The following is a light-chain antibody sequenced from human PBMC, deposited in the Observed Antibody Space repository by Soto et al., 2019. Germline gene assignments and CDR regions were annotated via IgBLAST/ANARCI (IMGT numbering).Light chain of an antibody. CDR1: QDIRVD. J-gene: IGKJ2*01. Sequence: AIQMTQSPPSLTASVGDRVIITCRASQDIRVDVGWLQQRPVHAPNLLIYAASTLHTGVPSTFTGSGSGTDFTLTINDLQPEYVATYFCLQDYDFPYTFGQGTKLEI. V-gene: IGKV1-6*01. CDR2: AAS. CDR3: LQDYDFPYT.